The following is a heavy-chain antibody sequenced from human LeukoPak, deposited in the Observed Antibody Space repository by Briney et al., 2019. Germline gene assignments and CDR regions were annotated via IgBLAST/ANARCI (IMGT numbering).Heavy chain of an antibody. J-gene: IGHJ4*02. CDR3: ARDRLHYGEYEKTFDY. CDR2: ISHSSSTI. D-gene: IGHD4-17*01. CDR1: GFTFSSYS. Sequence: GGSLRLSCAASGFTFSSYSMNWVRQAPGKGLEWVSYISHSSSTIYYADSVKGRFTISRDDAKKSLYLQMNSLRAEDSAVYYCARDRLHYGEYEKTFDYWGQGTLVTVSS. V-gene: IGHV3-48*01.